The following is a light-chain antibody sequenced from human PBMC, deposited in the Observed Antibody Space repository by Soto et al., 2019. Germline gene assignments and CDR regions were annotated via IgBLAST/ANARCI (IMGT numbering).Light chain of an antibody. V-gene: IGLV2-23*01. CDR3: CSYVDGGSYV. CDR1: SSDVGANNF. CDR2: EGN. J-gene: IGLJ1*01. Sequence: SVLTQPASVSGSPGQSITISCAGTSSDVGANNFVSWYQQHPGKAPKLTIYEGNKRPSGVSYRFSSAKSGNMASLTISGLQAEDEADYYCCSYVDGGSYVFGTGTKVTV.